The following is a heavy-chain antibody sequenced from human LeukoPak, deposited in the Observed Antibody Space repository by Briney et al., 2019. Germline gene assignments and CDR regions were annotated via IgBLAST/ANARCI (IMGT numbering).Heavy chain of an antibody. Sequence: PGGSLRLSCAASGFNFSDYYMGWFRQAPGKGPEWLSHISSGIITVFYSDSVRGRFTISRDNVKNSLYLQMNSLRAEDTAVYYCARGTMFPYYFDYWGQGTLVTVSS. CDR2: ISSGIITV. V-gene: IGHV3-11*04. CDR3: ARGTMFPYYFDY. J-gene: IGHJ4*02. CDR1: GFNFSDYY. D-gene: IGHD3-10*02.